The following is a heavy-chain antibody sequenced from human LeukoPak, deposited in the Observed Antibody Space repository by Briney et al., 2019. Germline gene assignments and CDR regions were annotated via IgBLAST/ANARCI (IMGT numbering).Heavy chain of an antibody. J-gene: IGHJ4*02. Sequence: SETLSLTCAVSGGSISSSSYYWGWIRQPPGKGLEWIGMINYSGNTYYSPSLKSRVTISVDTSKNQFSLKLSSATAADTAVYRCARQVSGTSKIDYWGQGTLATVSS. D-gene: IGHD1-26*01. CDR3: ARQVSGTSKIDY. V-gene: IGHV4-39*01. CDR1: GGSISSSSYY. CDR2: INYSGNT.